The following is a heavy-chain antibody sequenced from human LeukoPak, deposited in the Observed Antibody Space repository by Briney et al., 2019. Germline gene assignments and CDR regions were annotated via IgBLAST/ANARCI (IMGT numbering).Heavy chain of an antibody. D-gene: IGHD6-13*01. V-gene: IGHV3-66*01. CDR1: GFTVSSNY. CDR3: ALESAGTLRY. CDR2: VYSGGNT. J-gene: IGHJ4*02. Sequence: TGGSLRLSCAASGFTVSSNYMSWVRQAPGKGLEWVSVVYSGGNTYYADSVKGRFTVSGDNSRNTLHLQMKSLRAEDTAVYYCALESAGTLRYWGQGTLVTVSS.